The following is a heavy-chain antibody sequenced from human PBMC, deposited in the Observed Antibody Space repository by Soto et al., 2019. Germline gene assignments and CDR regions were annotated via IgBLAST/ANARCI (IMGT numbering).Heavy chain of an antibody. CDR1: GYTLTELS. CDR2: VDPEDGET. Sequence: QVQLVQSGAEVKKPGASVKVSCKVSGYTLTELSMHWVRQAPGKRLEGMVGVDPEDGETIYAQKFQGRVCMTEDTSTDAAYVSLSRMRSEDTAEDYCATDPGPGYRYDYDSSGYTGWWGQGTLVTVSS. V-gene: IGHV1-24*01. J-gene: IGHJ1*01. CDR3: ATDPGPGYRYDYDSSGYTGW. D-gene: IGHD3-22*01.